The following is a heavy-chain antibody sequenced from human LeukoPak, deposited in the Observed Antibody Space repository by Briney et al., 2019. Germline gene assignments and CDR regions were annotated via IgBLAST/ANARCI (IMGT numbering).Heavy chain of an antibody. CDR1: GGSISSGSYY. CDR3: AIFPGGDAFDI. Sequence: PSQTLSLTCTVSGGSISSGSYYWSWIRQPAGKGLEWIGRIYTSGSTNYNPSVKSRVTVSVDTSKNQFSLKLSSVTAADTAVYYCAIFPGGDAFDIWGQGTMVTVSS. D-gene: IGHD2-21*01. V-gene: IGHV4-61*02. J-gene: IGHJ3*02. CDR2: IYTSGST.